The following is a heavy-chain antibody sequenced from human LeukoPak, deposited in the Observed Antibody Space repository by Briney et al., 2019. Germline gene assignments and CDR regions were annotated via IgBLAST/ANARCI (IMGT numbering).Heavy chain of an antibody. Sequence: PGRSLRLSCAASGFTFSSYWMHWVRQAPGKGLVWVSRINSDGSSTSYADSVKGRFTISRDNAKNTLYLQMNSLRAEDTAGYYCAREAGIVGEPFDYWGQGTLVTVSS. CDR2: INSDGSST. CDR1: GFTFSSYW. CDR3: AREAGIVGEPFDY. D-gene: IGHD1-26*01. V-gene: IGHV3-74*01. J-gene: IGHJ4*02.